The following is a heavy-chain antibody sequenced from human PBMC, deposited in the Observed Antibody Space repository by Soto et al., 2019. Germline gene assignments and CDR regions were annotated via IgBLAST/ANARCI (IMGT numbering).Heavy chain of an antibody. CDR2: ISSDGSNK. V-gene: IGHV3-30-3*01. Sequence: GSLRLSCAASGXTFSSYAMHWVRQAPGKGLEWVAVISSDGSNKYYADSVKCRFTISRYNSKNTLYLQMNSLRAEDTAVYYCARVRDQLLFYYYYGMDVWGQGTTVTVSS. CDR1: GXTFSSYA. CDR3: ARVRDQLLFYYYYGMDV. D-gene: IGHD2-2*01. J-gene: IGHJ6*02.